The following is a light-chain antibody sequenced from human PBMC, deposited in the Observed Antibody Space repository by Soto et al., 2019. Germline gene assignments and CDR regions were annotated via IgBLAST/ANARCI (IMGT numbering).Light chain of an antibody. V-gene: IGKV3-11*01. CDR2: DAS. J-gene: IGKJ4*01. CDR1: QSLNTF. CDR3: EQRINRPLT. Sequence: EIVLTQSPATLSLSPGERATLSCRASQSLNTFLAWYQQKPGQPPRLLIHDASIRAAGSPARFSGSGSGEDFAMTNTTLEPEDFPVYYYEQRINRPLTFGGGTKVAVK.